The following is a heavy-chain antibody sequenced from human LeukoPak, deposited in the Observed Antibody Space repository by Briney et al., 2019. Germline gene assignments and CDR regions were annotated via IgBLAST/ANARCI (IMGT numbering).Heavy chain of an antibody. CDR1: GYTFTSYG. Sequence: GASVKVSCKASGYTFTSYGISWVRQAPGQGLEWMGWISAYNGNTNYAQKLQGRVTMTTDTSTSTAYMELRSLRAEDTAVYYCAKECSSRKSRGSSGYAPFDYWGQGTLVTVSS. CDR2: ISAYNGNT. J-gene: IGHJ4*02. D-gene: IGHD3-22*01. V-gene: IGHV1-18*01. CDR3: AKECSSRKSRGSSGYAPFDY.